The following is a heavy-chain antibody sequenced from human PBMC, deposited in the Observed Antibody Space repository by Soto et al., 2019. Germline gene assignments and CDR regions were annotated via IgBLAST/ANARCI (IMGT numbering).Heavy chain of an antibody. D-gene: IGHD3-16*01. Sequence: PSETLSLTCAVYGGSFSDYLWSWIRQPPGKGLEWIGYIYYSGSTYYNPSLKSRVTISVDTSKNQFSLKLSSVTAADTAVYYCARLSSRMINAFDIWGQGTMVTVSS. CDR2: IYYSGST. V-gene: IGHV4-30-4*08. CDR1: GGSFSDYL. CDR3: ARLSSRMINAFDI. J-gene: IGHJ3*02.